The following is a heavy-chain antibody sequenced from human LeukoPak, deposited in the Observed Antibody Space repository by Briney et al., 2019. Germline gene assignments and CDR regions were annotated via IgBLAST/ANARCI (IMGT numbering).Heavy chain of an antibody. J-gene: IGHJ6*02. Sequence: GSSVKVSCKASGGTFSSYAISWVRQAPGQGLEWMGRIIPILGIANYAQKFQGRVTITADKSTSTAYMELSSLRSEDTAVYYCARDPPPLTGYRYYYGMDVWGQGTTVTVSS. CDR3: ARDPPPLTGYRYYYGMDV. CDR2: IIPILGIA. D-gene: IGHD3-9*01. CDR1: GGTFSSYA. V-gene: IGHV1-69*04.